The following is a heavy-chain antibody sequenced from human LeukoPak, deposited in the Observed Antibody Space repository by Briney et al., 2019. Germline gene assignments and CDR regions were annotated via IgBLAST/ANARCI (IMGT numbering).Heavy chain of an antibody. CDR3: ARESGYDRDFDY. D-gene: IGHD5-12*01. V-gene: IGHV4-59*01. Sequence: SETLSLTCTVSGGSISSYYWSWIRQPPGKELEWIGYIYYSGSTNYNPSLKSRVTISVDTSKNQFSLKLSSVTAADTAVYYCARESGYDRDFDYWGQGTLVTVSS. J-gene: IGHJ4*02. CDR1: GGSISSYY. CDR2: IYYSGST.